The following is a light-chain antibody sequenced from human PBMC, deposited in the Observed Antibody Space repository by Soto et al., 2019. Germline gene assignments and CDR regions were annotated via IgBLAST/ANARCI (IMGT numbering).Light chain of an antibody. CDR3: SSFTSSSTEV. CDR2: DVS. J-gene: IGLJ2*01. CDR1: SSNIGAGYD. Sequence: QSVLTQPPSVSGAPGQRVTISCTGSSSNIGAGYDVHWYQQLPGTAPKLMIYDVSNRPSGVSNRFSGSKSGNTASLIISGLQAEDEADYYCSSFTSSSTEVFGGGTQLTVL. V-gene: IGLV1-40*01.